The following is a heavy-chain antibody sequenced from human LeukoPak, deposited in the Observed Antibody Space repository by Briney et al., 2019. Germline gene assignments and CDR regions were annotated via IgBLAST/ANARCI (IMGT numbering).Heavy chain of an antibody. CDR1: GGSFSGYY. J-gene: IGHJ4*02. D-gene: IGHD4-17*01. CDR3: ARGFGDYGADGGEEYDY. CDR2: INHSGST. V-gene: IGHV4-34*01. Sequence: SETLSLTCAVYGGSFSGYYWSWIRQPPGKGLEWIGEINHSGSTNYNASLKSRVTISVDTSKNLFSLKLSSVTAADTSVYYCARGFGDYGADGGEEYDYWGQGTLVTVSS.